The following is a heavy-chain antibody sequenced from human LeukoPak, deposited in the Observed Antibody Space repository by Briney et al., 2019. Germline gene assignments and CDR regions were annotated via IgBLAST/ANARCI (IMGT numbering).Heavy chain of an antibody. CDR2: ISYDGSNK. Sequence: GGSLRLSCAASGFTFSDYGMHWVRQAPGKGLEWVAVISYDGSNKYYADSVKGRFTISRDNSKNTLYLQMNSLRAEDTAVYYCAKGAGYYDSSGYYYYFDYWGQGTLVTVSS. J-gene: IGHJ4*02. CDR1: GFTFSDYG. V-gene: IGHV3-30*18. D-gene: IGHD3-22*01. CDR3: AKGAGYYDSSGYYYYFDY.